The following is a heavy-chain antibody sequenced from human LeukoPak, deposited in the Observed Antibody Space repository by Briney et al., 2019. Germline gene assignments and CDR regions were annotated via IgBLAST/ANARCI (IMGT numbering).Heavy chain of an antibody. CDR3: ARGGDTAMVKRNNWFDP. CDR1: GGSISSSNW. Sequence: SETLSLTCAVSGGSISSSNWWSWIRQPPGKGLEWIGEIYHSGSTNYNPSLKSRVTISVDKSKNQFSLKLSSVTAADTAVYYCARGGDTAMVKRNNWFDPWGQGTLVTVSS. J-gene: IGHJ5*02. D-gene: IGHD5-18*01. V-gene: IGHV4-4*02. CDR2: IYHSGST.